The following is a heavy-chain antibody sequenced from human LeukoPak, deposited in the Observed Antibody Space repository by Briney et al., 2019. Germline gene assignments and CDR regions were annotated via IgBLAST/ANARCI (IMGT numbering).Heavy chain of an antibody. V-gene: IGHV3-9*01. J-gene: IGHJ3*02. CDR1: GFTFDDYA. CDR2: ISWNSGGI. D-gene: IGHD6-13*01. CDR3: ATGYSSSWRAFDI. Sequence: GGSLRLSCAASGFTFDDYAMHWVRQAPGKGLEWVSGISWNSGGIGYADSVKGRFTISRDNAKNSLYLQMNSLRAEDTAVYYCATGYSSSWRAFDIWGQGTMVTVSS.